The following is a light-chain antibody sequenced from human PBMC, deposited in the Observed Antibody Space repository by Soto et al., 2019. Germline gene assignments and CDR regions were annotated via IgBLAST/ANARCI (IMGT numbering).Light chain of an antibody. J-gene: IGLJ1*01. CDR1: SSDVGYYNY. CDR3: CSRGSVRTYV. V-gene: IGLV2-14*01. CDR2: EVT. Sequence: QSALTQPASVSGSPGQSITISCTGTSSDVGYYNYVSWYQQHPGKVPKLMIYEVTNRPSGISSRFSGSKSGITASLAISGLQAEDEAEYYCCSRGSVRTYVCGTGTKLTVL.